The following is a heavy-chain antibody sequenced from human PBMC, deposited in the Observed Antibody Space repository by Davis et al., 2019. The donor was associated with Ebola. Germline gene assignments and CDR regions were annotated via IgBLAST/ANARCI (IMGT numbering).Heavy chain of an antibody. J-gene: IGHJ5*02. CDR3: AGGYCSGGSCYSDWFDP. CDR2: IYYSGST. Sequence: PSETLSLTCTVSGGSISSHYWSWIRQPPGKGLEWIGYIYYSGSTNYNPSLKSRVTISVDTSKNQFSLKLSSVTAADTAVYYCAGGYCSGGSCYSDWFDPWGQGTLVTVSS. CDR1: GGSISSHY. D-gene: IGHD2-15*01. V-gene: IGHV4-59*11.